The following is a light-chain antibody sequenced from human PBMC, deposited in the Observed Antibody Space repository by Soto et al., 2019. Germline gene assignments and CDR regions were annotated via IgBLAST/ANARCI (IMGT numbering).Light chain of an antibody. CDR3: AAWDDSLNGRV. CDR1: SSNIGSNT. Sequence: QLVLTQPPSASGTPGQRVTISCSGSSSNIGSNTVNWYQQLPRTAPKLLIYSNNQRPSGVPDRVSGSKSGTSASLSISGLQSEDEADYYCAAWDDSLNGRVFGGGTKVTVL. V-gene: IGLV1-44*01. J-gene: IGLJ2*01. CDR2: SNN.